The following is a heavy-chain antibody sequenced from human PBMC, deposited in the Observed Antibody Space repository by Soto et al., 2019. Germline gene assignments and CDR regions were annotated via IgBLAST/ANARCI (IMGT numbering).Heavy chain of an antibody. J-gene: IGHJ3*02. D-gene: IGHD3-10*01. Sequence: GGSLRLSCAASGFTFSSYGMHWVRQAPGKGLEWVAVISYDGSNKYYADSVKGRFTISRDNSKNTLYLQMNSLRAEDTAVYYCAKLTDYGSGESAFDIWGQGTMVTVSS. CDR2: ISYDGSNK. CDR3: AKLTDYGSGESAFDI. V-gene: IGHV3-30*18. CDR1: GFTFSSYG.